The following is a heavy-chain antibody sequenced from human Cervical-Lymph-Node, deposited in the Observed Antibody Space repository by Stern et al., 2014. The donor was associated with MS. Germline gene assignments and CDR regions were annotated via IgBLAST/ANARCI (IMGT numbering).Heavy chain of an antibody. D-gene: IGHD2-21*01. CDR1: GYRFINNW. V-gene: IGHV5-51*03. J-gene: IGHJ4*02. Sequence: EVQLVQSGAEVRKPGDSLKISCKTSGYRFINNWIAWVRQVPGKGLEWIGIIYPGDSDVRYSPSFQGHVTISVDKSISTAYLQWSSLKASDPAVYYCARWSVACDSWGQGALITVSS. CDR2: IYPGDSDV. CDR3: ARWSVACDS.